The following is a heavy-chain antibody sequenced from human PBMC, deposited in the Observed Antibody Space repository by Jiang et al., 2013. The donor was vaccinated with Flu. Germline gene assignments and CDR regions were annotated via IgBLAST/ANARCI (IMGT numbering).Heavy chain of an antibody. CDR3: ARGPYYYDTSGYPGTFDI. J-gene: IGHJ3*02. D-gene: IGHD3-22*01. Sequence: SVKVSCKASGYTFINYGITWVRQAPGQGLEWMGWITYNGNTNYAQELQGRVTMTTDTSTSTAYMELRSLRSDDTALYYCARGPYYYDTSGYPGTFDIWGQGTMVTVSS. V-gene: IGHV1-18*01. CDR2: ITYNGNT. CDR1: GYTFINYG.